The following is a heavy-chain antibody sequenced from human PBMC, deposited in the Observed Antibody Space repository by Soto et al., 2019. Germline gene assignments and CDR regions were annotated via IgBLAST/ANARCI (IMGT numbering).Heavy chain of an antibody. CDR3: AHIPGIAVAGIYGMDV. V-gene: IGHV2-5*02. CDR2: IYWDADK. D-gene: IGHD6-19*01. CDR1: GFSLITSGLF. Sequence: QITLKKYGPTLVKPTPTLTLTCTFTGFSLITSGLFVCWIRKPPGTALEWLALIYWDADKRYSPSLKSRLTSTKDTSKNQVVRTMTSMDPVDTATYYCAHIPGIAVAGIYGMDVWGQGTTVTVSS. J-gene: IGHJ6*02.